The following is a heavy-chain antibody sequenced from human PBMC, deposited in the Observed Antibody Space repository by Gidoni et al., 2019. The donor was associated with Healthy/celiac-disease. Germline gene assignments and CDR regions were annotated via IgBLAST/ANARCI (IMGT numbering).Heavy chain of an antibody. CDR2: ISSSSSTI. V-gene: IGHV3-48*01. D-gene: IGHD3-3*01. CDR1: GFTFSSYS. CDR3: ARLEWFHYYYGMDV. Sequence: VQLVESGGGLVQPGGSLRLSCAASGFTFSSYSMNWVRQAPGKGLEWVSYISSSSSTIYYADSVKGRFTISRDNAKNSLYLQMNSLRAEDTAVYYCARLEWFHYYYGMDVWGQGTTVTVSS. J-gene: IGHJ6*02.